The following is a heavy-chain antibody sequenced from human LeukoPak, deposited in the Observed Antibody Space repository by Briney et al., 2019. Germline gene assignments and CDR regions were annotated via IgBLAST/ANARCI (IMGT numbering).Heavy chain of an antibody. V-gene: IGHV1-18*01. CDR3: AREGMATITRDAFDI. D-gene: IGHD5-24*01. J-gene: IGHJ3*02. Sequence: ASVKVSCKASGYTFTSYGISWVRQAPGQGLEWMGWISAYNGNTNYAQKFQGRVTMTTDTSTSTAYMELRSLRSDGTAVYYCAREGMATITRDAFDIWGQGTMVTVSS. CDR1: GYTFTSYG. CDR2: ISAYNGNT.